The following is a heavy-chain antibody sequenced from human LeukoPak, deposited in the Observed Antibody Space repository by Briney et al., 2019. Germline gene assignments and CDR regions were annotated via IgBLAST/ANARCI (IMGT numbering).Heavy chain of an antibody. D-gene: IGHD1-26*01. CDR1: GLTFSSYA. CDR3: SKRGAYYFDY. CDR2: ISGSGGGT. J-gene: IGHJ4*02. V-gene: IGHV3-23*01. Sequence: GGSLRLSCAASGLTFSSYAMSWVRQAPGKGLEWVSSISGSGGGTYYAASVKGRFTISRDNSKNSLFLQMNNLRAEDTAVYYCSKRGAYYFDYWRQGTLVTVSS.